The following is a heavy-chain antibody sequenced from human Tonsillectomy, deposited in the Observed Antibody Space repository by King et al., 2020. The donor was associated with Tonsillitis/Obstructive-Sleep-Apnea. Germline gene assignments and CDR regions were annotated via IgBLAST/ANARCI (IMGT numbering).Heavy chain of an antibody. D-gene: IGHD3-3*01. CDR1: GYTLATYG. Sequence: VQSGGEVKKPGASVKVSCKASGYTLATYGISWVRQAPGQGLEWMGWISAYNGNTNYAQKLQGRVTMTTDTSTNTAYMELRSLRSDDTAVYYCAGDQGNDFWSVFGSDPWGQGTLVTVSS. CDR2: ISAYNGNT. CDR3: AGDQGNDFWSVFGSDP. V-gene: IGHV1-18*01. J-gene: IGHJ5*02.